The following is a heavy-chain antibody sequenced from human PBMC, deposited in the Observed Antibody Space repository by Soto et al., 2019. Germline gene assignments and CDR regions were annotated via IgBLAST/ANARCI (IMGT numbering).Heavy chain of an antibody. CDR3: ARDLSSSGYSLDY. D-gene: IGHD3-22*01. J-gene: IGHJ4*02. CDR1: GYTITSYA. CDR2: IIPIFGTA. Sequence: SVKVSCEAPGYTITSYASSWVRQATRQRLEWMGGIIPIFGTANYAQKYQGRVTITADESTSTAYMELSSLRSEDTALYYCARDLSSSGYSLDYWGQGTLVTVSS. V-gene: IGHV1-69*13.